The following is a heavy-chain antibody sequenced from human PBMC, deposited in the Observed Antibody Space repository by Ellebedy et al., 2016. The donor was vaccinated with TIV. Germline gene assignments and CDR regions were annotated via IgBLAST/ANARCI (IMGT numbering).Heavy chain of an antibody. CDR1: GFTFANYP. CDR2: ISASGDTT. Sequence: GGSLRLSCTASGFTFANYPINWVRQAPGKGPEWVSAISASGDTTYYSDSVKGRFTISRDNSENRVFLQMNSVRADDTALYYCAMQDSGLLTPFDFWGQGTVVTVSS. CDR3: AMQDSGLLTPFDF. D-gene: IGHD3-10*01. J-gene: IGHJ4*02. V-gene: IGHV3-23*01.